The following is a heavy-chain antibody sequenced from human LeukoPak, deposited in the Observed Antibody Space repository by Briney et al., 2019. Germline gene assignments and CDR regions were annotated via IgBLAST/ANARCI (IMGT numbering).Heavy chain of an antibody. Sequence: GASVKVSCKVSGYTLTELSMHWVRQAPGQGLEWMGWISAYNGNTNYAQKLQGRVTMTTDTSTSTAYMELRSLRSDDTAVYYCAREMVVADYWGQGTLVTVSS. V-gene: IGHV1-18*01. CDR3: AREMVVADY. D-gene: IGHD2-15*01. CDR1: GYTLTELS. CDR2: ISAYNGNT. J-gene: IGHJ4*02.